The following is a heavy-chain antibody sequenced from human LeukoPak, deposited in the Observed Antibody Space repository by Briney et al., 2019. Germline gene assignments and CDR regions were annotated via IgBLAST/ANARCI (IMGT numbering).Heavy chain of an antibody. CDR1: GYTFTGYY. Sequence: ASVEVSCKASGYTFTGYYMHWVRQAPGQGLEWMGWINPNSGGTNYAQKFQGRVTMTRDTSISTAYMELSRLRSDDTAVYYCARDSFSVAENDYWGQGTLVTVSS. D-gene: IGHD6-19*01. CDR3: ARDSFSVAENDY. V-gene: IGHV1-2*02. CDR2: INPNSGGT. J-gene: IGHJ4*02.